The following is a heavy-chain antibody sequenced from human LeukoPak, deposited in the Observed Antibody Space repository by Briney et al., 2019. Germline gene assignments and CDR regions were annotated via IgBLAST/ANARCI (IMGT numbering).Heavy chain of an antibody. V-gene: IGHV4-61*02. J-gene: IGHJ4*02. D-gene: IGHD3-22*01. Sequence: SQTLSLTCTVSGGSISSGSYYWSWTRQPAGKGLEWIGRIYTSGSTNYNPSLKSRVTISVDTSKNQFSLKLSSVTAADTAVYYCARATIGIVGFFDYWGQGTLVTVSS. CDR1: GGSISSGSYY. CDR2: IYTSGST. CDR3: ARATIGIVGFFDY.